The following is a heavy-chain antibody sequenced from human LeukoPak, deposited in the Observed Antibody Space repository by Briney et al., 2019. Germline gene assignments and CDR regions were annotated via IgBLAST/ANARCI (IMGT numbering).Heavy chain of an antibody. J-gene: IGHJ4*02. CDR3: AREIGDYYDSSGADY. CDR2: IWYDGSNK. V-gene: IGHV3-33*01. D-gene: IGHD3-22*01. CDR1: GFTFSSYG. Sequence: GGSLRLSCAASGFTFSSYGMHWVRQAPGKGLEWVAVIWYDGSNKYYADSVKGRFTISRDNSKNTLYLQMNSPRAEDTAVYYCAREIGDYYDSSGADYWGQGTLVTVSS.